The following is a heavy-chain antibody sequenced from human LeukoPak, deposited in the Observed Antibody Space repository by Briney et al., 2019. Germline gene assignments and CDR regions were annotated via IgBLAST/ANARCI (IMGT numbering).Heavy chain of an antibody. CDR1: GGSFSGYY. D-gene: IGHD2-15*01. J-gene: IGHJ3*02. CDR3: ASVCSGGSCYAMSAFDI. CDR2: INHSGST. V-gene: IGHV4-34*01. Sequence: PSETLSLTCAVYGGSFSGYYWSWIRQPPGKGLEWIGEINHSGSTNYNPSLKSRVTISVDTSKNQFSLKLSSVTAADTAVYYCASVCSGGSCYAMSAFDIWGQGTMVTVSS.